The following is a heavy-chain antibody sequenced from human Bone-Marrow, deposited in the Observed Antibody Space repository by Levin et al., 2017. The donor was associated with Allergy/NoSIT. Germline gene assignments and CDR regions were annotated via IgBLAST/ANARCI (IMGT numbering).Heavy chain of an antibody. J-gene: IGHJ5*02. Sequence: GESLKISCAASGFTFSSYDMHWVRQATGKGLEWVSAIGTAGDTYYPGSVKGRFTISRENAKNSLYLQMNSLRAGDTAVYYCARAVGSGTGNWFDPWGQGTLVTVSS. CDR1: GFTFSSYD. V-gene: IGHV3-13*04. D-gene: IGHD3-10*01. CDR2: IGTAGDT. CDR3: ARAVGSGTGNWFDP.